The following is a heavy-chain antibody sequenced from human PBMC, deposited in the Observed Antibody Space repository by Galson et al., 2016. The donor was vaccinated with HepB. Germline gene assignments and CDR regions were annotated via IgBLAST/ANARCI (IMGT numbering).Heavy chain of an antibody. CDR3: ARGSGYYHLSFYYYYHGMDV. CDR1: GGSFSGYY. J-gene: IGHJ6*02. Sequence: SETLSLTCAVYGGSFSGYYWSWIRQSPGKGLEWIGEIKHSGDTNYNPSLKSRVTISIDTSKNQFSLKLRSVTAADTAVYYCARGSGYYHLSFYYYYHGMDVWGQGTTVTVSS. D-gene: IGHD3-22*01. V-gene: IGHV4-34*01. CDR2: IKHSGDT.